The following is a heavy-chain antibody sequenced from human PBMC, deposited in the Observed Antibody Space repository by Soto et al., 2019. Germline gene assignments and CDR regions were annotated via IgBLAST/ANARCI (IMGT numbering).Heavy chain of an antibody. J-gene: IGHJ4*02. CDR1: GFTFSSYE. CDR3: AKGRCCYHPDTEGTFDY. V-gene: IGHV3-48*03. D-gene: IGHD2-15*01. CDR2: ISSSGSTI. Sequence: EVQLVESGGDLVQSGGSLRLSCAASGFTFSSYEMNWVRQAPGKGLEWVSYISSSGSTIYYADSVKGRFTISRDNSKNTLYLQMNSLRAEDTAVYYCAKGRCCYHPDTEGTFDYWGQGTLVTVSS.